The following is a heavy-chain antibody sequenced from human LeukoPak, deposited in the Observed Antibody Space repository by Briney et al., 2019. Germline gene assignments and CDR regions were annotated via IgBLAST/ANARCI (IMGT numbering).Heavy chain of an antibody. Sequence: ASVKVSCKASGGTFISYAISWVRQAPGQGLEWTGGIIPIFGTANYAQKFQGRVTITADESTSTAYMELSSLRSEDTAVYYCAREGYYYGSGSYFNYWGQGTLVTVSS. CDR3: AREGYYYGSGSYFNY. D-gene: IGHD3-10*01. CDR1: GGTFISYA. V-gene: IGHV1-69*13. CDR2: IIPIFGTA. J-gene: IGHJ4*02.